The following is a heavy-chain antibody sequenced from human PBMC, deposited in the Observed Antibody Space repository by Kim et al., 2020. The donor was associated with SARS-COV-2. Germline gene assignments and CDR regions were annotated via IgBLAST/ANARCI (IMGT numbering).Heavy chain of an antibody. CDR2: INHSGST. D-gene: IGHD4-17*01. J-gene: IGHJ5*02. CDR3: ARRLSETAVTTSGLFDP. CDR1: GGSFSGYY. Sequence: SETLSLTCAVYGGSFSGYYWSWIRQPPGKGLEWIGEINHSGSTNYNPSLKSRVTISVDTSKNQFSLKLSSVTAADTAVYYCARRLSETAVTTSGLFDPWGQGTLVTVSS. V-gene: IGHV4-34*01.